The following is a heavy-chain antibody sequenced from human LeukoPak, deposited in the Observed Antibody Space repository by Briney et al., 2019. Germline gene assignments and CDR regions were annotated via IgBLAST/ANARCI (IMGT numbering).Heavy chain of an antibody. CDR1: GGSISSSSYY. CDR3: ARQGGIGAVAGMVPDY. D-gene: IGHD6-19*01. Sequence: KPSETLSLTCTVSGGSISSSSYYWGWVRQPPGKGLEWIGSIYHSGSTYYNPSLKSRVTISVDTSKNQFSLKLSSVTAADTAVYYCARQGGIGAVAGMVPDYWGQGTLVTVSS. V-gene: IGHV4-39*01. J-gene: IGHJ4*02. CDR2: IYHSGST.